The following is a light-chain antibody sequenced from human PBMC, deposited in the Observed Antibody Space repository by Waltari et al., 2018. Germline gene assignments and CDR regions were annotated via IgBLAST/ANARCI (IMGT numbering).Light chain of an antibody. CDR3: SSYTTSSTGV. CDR1: SSDIGAYNY. J-gene: IGLJ3*02. V-gene: IGLV2-14*01. CDR2: EVK. Sequence: QSALTQPASVSGSPGQSITISCAGTSSDIGAYNYVSWFQQYPGKAPKLIIYEVKNRPSGVSVRFSGSKSGNTAPLTISGLQAEDEAAYYCSSYTTSSTGVFGGGTRLTVL.